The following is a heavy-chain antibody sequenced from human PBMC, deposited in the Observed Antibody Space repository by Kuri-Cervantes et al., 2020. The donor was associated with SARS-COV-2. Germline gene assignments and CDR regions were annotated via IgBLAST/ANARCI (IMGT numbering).Heavy chain of an antibody. Sequence: SETLSLTCSVSGYSISSGHCWGWIRQPPGKGLEWIGSVFYDGRTYYNPSLKSRVTVSVDTSKNQFSLKVNSVTAADTAVYYCARGITIFGVVMDLGWFDPWGQGTLVTVSS. CDR1: GYSISSGHC. V-gene: IGHV4-38-2*02. CDR2: VFYDGRT. D-gene: IGHD3-3*01. CDR3: ARGITIFGVVMDLGWFDP. J-gene: IGHJ5*02.